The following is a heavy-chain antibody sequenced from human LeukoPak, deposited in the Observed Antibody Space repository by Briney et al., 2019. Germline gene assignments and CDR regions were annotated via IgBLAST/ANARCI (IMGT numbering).Heavy chain of an antibody. CDR3: ARQVGATGPDPNDAFDI. V-gene: IGHV5-51*01. CDR1: GYSFTSCW. D-gene: IGHD1-26*01. CDR2: IYPGDSDT. J-gene: IGHJ3*02. Sequence: GESLKISCKGSGYSFTSCWIGWVRQMPGKGLEWMGIIYPGDSDTRYSPSFQGQVTISADKSISTAYLQWSSLKASDTAMYYCARQVGATGPDPNDAFDIWGQGTMVTVSS.